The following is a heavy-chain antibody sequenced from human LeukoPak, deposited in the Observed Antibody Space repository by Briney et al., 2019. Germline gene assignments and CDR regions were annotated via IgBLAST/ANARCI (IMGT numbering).Heavy chain of an antibody. Sequence: QPGGSLRLSCAGSGFTFGGYGMHWFRQTPGKGLEWAAVIAYDGSRAFYADSVKGRFTISRGNAKNTLYLQMNSLRAEDTAVYYCAKDIHANVFDYWGQGTLVPVSS. CDR1: GFTFGGYG. CDR2: IAYDGSRA. V-gene: IGHV3-30*02. CDR3: AKDIHANVFDY. J-gene: IGHJ4*02.